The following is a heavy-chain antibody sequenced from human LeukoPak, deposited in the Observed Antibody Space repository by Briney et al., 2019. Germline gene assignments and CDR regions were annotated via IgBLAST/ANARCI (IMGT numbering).Heavy chain of an antibody. V-gene: IGHV4-31*03. CDR2: IYYSGST. CDR1: GGSFSSGGYY. J-gene: IGHJ5*02. CDR3: ARETSGSYFGWFDP. D-gene: IGHD1-26*01. Sequence: SQTLSLTCTVSGGSFSSGGYYWSWIRQHPGKGLEWIGYIYYSGSTYYNPSLKSRVTISVDTSKNQFSLKLSSVTAADTAVYYCARETSGSYFGWFDPWGQGTLVTVSS.